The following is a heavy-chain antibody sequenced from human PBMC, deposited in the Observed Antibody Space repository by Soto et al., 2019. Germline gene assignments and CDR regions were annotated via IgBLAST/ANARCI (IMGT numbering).Heavy chain of an antibody. CDR3: ARGTSGYDYRGIDY. CDR2: IKQDGSEK. V-gene: IGHV3-7*01. Sequence: GGSLRLSCAASGFTFSSYWMSWVRQAPGKGLEWVANIKQDGSEKYYVDSVKGRFTISRDNAKNSLYLQMNSLRAEDTAVYYCARGTSGYDYRGIDYWGQGTLVTVSS. D-gene: IGHD5-12*01. CDR1: GFTFSSYW. J-gene: IGHJ4*02.